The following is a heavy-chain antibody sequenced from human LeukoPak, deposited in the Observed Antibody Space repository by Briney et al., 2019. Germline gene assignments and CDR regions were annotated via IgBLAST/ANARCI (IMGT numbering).Heavy chain of an antibody. CDR2: IKHDGSEE. J-gene: IGHJ4*02. CDR1: GFTFRRSW. V-gene: IGHV3-7*05. CDR3: TRDRYGD. D-gene: IGHD5-18*01. Sequence: GGSLRLSCVVSGFTFRRSWMSWVRQAPGKGLEWLANIKHDGSEEFYVDSLKGRFTISRDNAKSSLFLKMNSLRVEDTAVYYCTRDRYGDWGQGTLVTVSS.